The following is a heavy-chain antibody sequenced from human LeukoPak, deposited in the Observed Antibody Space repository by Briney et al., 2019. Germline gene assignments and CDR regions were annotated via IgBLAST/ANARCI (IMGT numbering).Heavy chain of an antibody. J-gene: IGHJ4*02. CDR1: GGSLSSSSYY. V-gene: IGHV4-39*01. CDR2: IYYSGST. Sequence: SETLSLTCTVSGGSLSSSSYYWGWIRQPPGKGLEWIGRIYYSGSTYYNPSLKSRVTISVDTSKNQFSLKLSSVTAADTAVYYCARHNGRYDFWSGYYLSYYFDYWGQGTLVTVSS. D-gene: IGHD3-3*01. CDR3: ARHNGRYDFWSGYYLSYYFDY.